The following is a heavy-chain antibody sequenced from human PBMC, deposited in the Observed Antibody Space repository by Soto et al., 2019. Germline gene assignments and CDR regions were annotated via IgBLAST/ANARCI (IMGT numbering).Heavy chain of an antibody. D-gene: IGHD3-10*01. V-gene: IGHV4-31*03. CDR2: IYYSVRT. CDR1: GGSISSGGYY. CDR3: ARSVTP. Sequence: QVQLQESGPGLVKPSQTLSLTCTVSGGSISSGGYYWSWLRQHPGKGLWWIGYIYYSVRTYYNPTRKSRGTISVDTSKNQFAMKLSAGTAADTAVYYRARSVTPWGQGTLVTVSS. J-gene: IGHJ5*02.